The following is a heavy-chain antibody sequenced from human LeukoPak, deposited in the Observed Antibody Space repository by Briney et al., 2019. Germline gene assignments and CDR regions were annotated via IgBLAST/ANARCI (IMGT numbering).Heavy chain of an antibody. CDR1: GYTFTSYD. Sequence: ASVKVSCKASGYTFTSYDINWVRQATGQGLEWMGWMNPNSGNTGYAQKFQGRVTMTRSTSISTAYMELSSLRSEDTAVYYCAREVAAAGTYYYYGMDVWGQGTTVTVSS. V-gene: IGHV1-8*01. CDR2: MNPNSGNT. J-gene: IGHJ6*02. CDR3: AREVAAAGTYYYYGMDV. D-gene: IGHD6-13*01.